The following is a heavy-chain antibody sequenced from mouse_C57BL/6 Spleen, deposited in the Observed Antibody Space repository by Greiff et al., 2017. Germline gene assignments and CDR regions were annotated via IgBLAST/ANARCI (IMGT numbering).Heavy chain of an antibody. CDR3: ARSVTKSAMDY. D-gene: IGHD2-12*01. CDR2: IDPSDSYT. V-gene: IGHV1-50*01. J-gene: IGHJ4*01. CDR1: GYTFTSYW. Sequence: VKLQQPGAELVKPGASVKLSCKASGYTFTSYWMQWVKQRPGQGLEWIGEIDPSDSYTNYNQKFKGKATLTVDTSSSTAYMQLSSLTSEDSAVYYCARSVTKSAMDYWGQGTSVTVSS.